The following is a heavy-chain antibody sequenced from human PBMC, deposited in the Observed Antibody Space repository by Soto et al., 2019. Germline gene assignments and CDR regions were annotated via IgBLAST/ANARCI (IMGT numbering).Heavy chain of an antibody. V-gene: IGHV3-33*01. J-gene: IGHJ5*02. CDR1: GFTFSSYD. CDR3: ARDQNYRYCGGDCFPGRFDP. D-gene: IGHD2-21*02. CDR2: IRYDESNE. Sequence: QVQLVESGGGVVQPGRSLRLSCAASGFTFSSYDMHWVRQAPGKRLEWVAVIRYDESNEYYADSVKGRFTISRDNSKNTLYLQMNTLRVEDTAVYYCARDQNYRYCGGDCFPGRFDPWGQGTLVTVSS.